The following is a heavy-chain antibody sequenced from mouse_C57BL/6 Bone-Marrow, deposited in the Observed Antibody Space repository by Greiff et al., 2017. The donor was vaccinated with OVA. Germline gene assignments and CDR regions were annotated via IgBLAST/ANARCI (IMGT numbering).Heavy chain of an antibody. Sequence: EVKLVESGGGLVQPKGSLKLSCAASGFSFNTYAMNWVRQAPGKGLEWVARIRSKSNNYATYYADSVKDRFTISRDDSESMLYLQMNNLKTEDTAMYYCVRPYTHDAMDYWGQGTSVTVSS. CDR3: VRPYTHDAMDY. V-gene: IGHV10-1*01. J-gene: IGHJ4*01. CDR1: GFSFNTYA. CDR2: IRSKSNNYAT. D-gene: IGHD2-12*01.